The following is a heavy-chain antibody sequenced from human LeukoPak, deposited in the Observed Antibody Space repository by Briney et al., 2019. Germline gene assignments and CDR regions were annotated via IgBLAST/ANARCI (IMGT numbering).Heavy chain of an antibody. CDR2: NSSNGDNT. CDR3: VRGTGY. CDR1: GFTFSTYV. Sequence: GGSLRLSCSVSGFTFSTYVMHWVRQAPGKGLEYISANSSNGDNTYYADSVKGRFTISRDNSKNTLYLQMSSLRADDTAVYYCVRGTGYWGQGTLVTVSS. V-gene: IGHV3-64D*06. J-gene: IGHJ4*02.